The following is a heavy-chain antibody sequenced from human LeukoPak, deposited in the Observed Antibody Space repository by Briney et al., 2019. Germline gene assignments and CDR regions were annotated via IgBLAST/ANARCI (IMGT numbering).Heavy chain of an antibody. D-gene: IGHD2-15*01. CDR1: GFTFSNYW. V-gene: IGHV3-7*01. Sequence: GGSLRLSCAASGFTFSNYWMHWVRQAPGKGLEWVANIKQDGSEKYYVDSVKGRFTISRDNSKNTLYLQMNSLRAEDTAVYYCARDVSRGYCSGGSCYYPDYWGQGTLVTVSS. CDR3: ARDVSRGYCSGGSCYYPDY. CDR2: IKQDGSEK. J-gene: IGHJ4*02.